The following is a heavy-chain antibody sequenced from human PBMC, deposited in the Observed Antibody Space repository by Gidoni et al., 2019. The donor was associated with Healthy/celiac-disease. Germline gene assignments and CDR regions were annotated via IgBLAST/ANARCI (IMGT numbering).Heavy chain of an antibody. Sequence: EVQLVESGGGLVKPGGSLRLSCAASGFTFSSYSMNCVRQAPGKGLGWVSSISSSSSYIYYADSVKGRFTISRDNAKNSLYLQMNSLRAEDTAVYYCARDRWGDIVVVPADVDPWGQGTLVTVSS. CDR3: ARDRWGDIVVVPADVDP. CDR1: GFTFSSYS. J-gene: IGHJ5*02. D-gene: IGHD2-2*01. CDR2: ISSSSSYI. V-gene: IGHV3-21*01.